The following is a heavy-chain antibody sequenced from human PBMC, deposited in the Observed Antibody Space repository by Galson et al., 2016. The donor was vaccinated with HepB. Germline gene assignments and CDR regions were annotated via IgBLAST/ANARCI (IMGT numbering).Heavy chain of an antibody. CDR2: IYWDDDK. V-gene: IGHV2-5*02. D-gene: IGHD3-3*01. Sequence: PALVKPTQTLTLTCTFSGFSLSTSGVGVGWIRQPPGKALEWLALIYWDDDKRYSPSLKSRLTITKDTSKNQVVLTMTNTDPVDTATYYCAHRRPDFLWSPDYDFWSGYSYYFDYWGQGTLVTVSS. CDR1: GFSLSTSGVG. J-gene: IGHJ4*02. CDR3: AHRRPDFLWSPDYDFWSGYSYYFDY.